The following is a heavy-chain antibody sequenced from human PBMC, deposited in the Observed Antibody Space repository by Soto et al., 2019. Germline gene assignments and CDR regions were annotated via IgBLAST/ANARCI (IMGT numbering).Heavy chain of an antibody. Sequence: PGGSLRLSCAASGFTFSSYGMHWVRQAPGKGLEWVAVISYDGSNKYYADSVKGRFTISRDNSKNTLYLQMNSLRAEDTAVYYCAKELYGYGCDYWGQGTLVTVSS. V-gene: IGHV3-30*18. CDR2: ISYDGSNK. CDR1: GFTFSSYG. D-gene: IGHD5-12*01. J-gene: IGHJ4*02. CDR3: AKELYGYGCDY.